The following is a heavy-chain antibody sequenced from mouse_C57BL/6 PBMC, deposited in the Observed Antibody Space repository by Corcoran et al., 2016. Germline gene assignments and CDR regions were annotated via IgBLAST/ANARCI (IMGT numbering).Heavy chain of an antibody. CDR3: ARATAQAPFAY. CDR1: GDAFRGYW. D-gene: IGHD3-2*02. J-gene: IGHJ3*01. CDR2: IYPGDGDT. V-gene: IGHV1-80*01. Sequence: QVQLQQSWAELVKPGASVKISCEASGDAFRGYWMNWVKQRPGKGLEWIGQIYPGDGDTNYNGKFKGKSTLTADKSSSTAYMQLSSLTSEDSAVYFCARATAQAPFAYWGQGTLVTVSA.